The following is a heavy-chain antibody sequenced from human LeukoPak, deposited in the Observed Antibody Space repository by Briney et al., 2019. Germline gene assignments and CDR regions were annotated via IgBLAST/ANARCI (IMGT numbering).Heavy chain of an antibody. Sequence: GGSLRLSCAASGFTFGSYAMSWVRQAPGKGLEGVSAISGSGGSTYYADSVKGRFTISRDNSKNTLYLQMNSLRAEDTAVYYCAKDLRDGSGSYSVYWGQGTLVTVSS. CDR2: ISGSGGST. D-gene: IGHD3-10*01. V-gene: IGHV3-23*01. CDR3: AKDLRDGSGSYSVY. CDR1: GFTFGSYA. J-gene: IGHJ4*02.